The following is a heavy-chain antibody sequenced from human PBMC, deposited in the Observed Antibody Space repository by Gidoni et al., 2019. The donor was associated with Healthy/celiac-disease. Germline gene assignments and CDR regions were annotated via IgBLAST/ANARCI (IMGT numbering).Heavy chain of an antibody. CDR3: TRSYVFWALVGYFDY. Sequence: EVQLVESGGGLVQPGRSLRLSCTASGFTFGDYAMSWFRQAPGKGLEWVGFIRSKAYGGTTEYAASVKGRFTISRDDSKSIAYLQMNSLKTEDTAVYYCTRSYVFWALVGYFDYWGQGTLVTVSS. CDR1: GFTFGDYA. CDR2: IRSKAYGGTT. D-gene: IGHD3-3*01. J-gene: IGHJ4*02. V-gene: IGHV3-49*03.